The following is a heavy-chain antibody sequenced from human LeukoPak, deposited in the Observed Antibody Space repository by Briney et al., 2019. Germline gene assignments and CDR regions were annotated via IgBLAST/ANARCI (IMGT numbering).Heavy chain of an antibody. CDR2: INPNSGGT. Sequence: ASVKVSCKASGYTFTGYYMHWVRQAPGQGLEWMGWINPNSGGTNYAQKFQGRVTMTRDTSISTAYMELSRLRSDDTAVYYCATKTNYGDWYYCMDVWGKGTTVTVSS. V-gene: IGHV1-2*02. CDR1: GYTFTGYY. D-gene: IGHD1-7*01. CDR3: ATKTNYGDWYYCMDV. J-gene: IGHJ6*03.